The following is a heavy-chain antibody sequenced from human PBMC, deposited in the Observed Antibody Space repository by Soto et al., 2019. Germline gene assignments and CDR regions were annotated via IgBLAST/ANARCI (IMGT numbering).Heavy chain of an antibody. CDR2: IYHSGST. V-gene: IGHV4-30-2*01. CDR3: ARDWETYCGSTSCYTMNP. CDR1: GGSISSGGYS. J-gene: IGHJ5*02. Sequence: SETLSLTCAVSGGSISSGGYSWSWIRQPPGKGLEWIGYIYHSGSTYYNPSLKSRVTISVDGSKNQFSLKLSSVTAADTAVYYCARDWETYCGSTSCYTMNPWGKGTLVTVSS. D-gene: IGHD2-2*02.